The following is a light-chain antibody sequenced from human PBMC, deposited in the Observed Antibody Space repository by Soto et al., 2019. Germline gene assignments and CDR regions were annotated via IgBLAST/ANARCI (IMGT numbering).Light chain of an antibody. CDR3: QKYDSAPRT. CDR2: TAS. CDR1: RDISNY. V-gene: IGKV1-27*01. J-gene: IGKJ1*01. Sequence: DIQMTQSPSSLSASVGDRVTITCRASRDISNYLAWFQQKPGKVPRFLIYTASTLQSGVPSRFSGSGSGTDFTLTISSLQPEDVANYYCQKYDSAPRTFGHGTKVEIK.